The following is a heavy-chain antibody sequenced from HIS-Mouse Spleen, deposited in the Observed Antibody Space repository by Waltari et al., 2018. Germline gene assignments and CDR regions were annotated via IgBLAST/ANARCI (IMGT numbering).Heavy chain of an antibody. D-gene: IGHD6-19*01. CDR3: ARIAEGYTSGWYAFDY. Sequence: QVTLRESGPALVKPTQTLTLTCTFSGFSLSTSGMCGSWIRQPPGKALEWLARIDWDDDTYYSTSLKTRITISRDTSKNQVVLTMTNMDPLDTATYYCARIAEGYTSGWYAFDYWGQGTLVTVSS. CDR1: GFSLSTSGMC. CDR2: IDWDDDT. J-gene: IGHJ4*02. V-gene: IGHV2-70*15.